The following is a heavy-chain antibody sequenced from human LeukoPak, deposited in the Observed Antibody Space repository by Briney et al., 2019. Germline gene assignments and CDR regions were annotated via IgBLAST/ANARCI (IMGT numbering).Heavy chain of an antibody. D-gene: IGHD3-3*01. CDR2: IYYSGST. J-gene: IGHJ6*02. Sequence: SETLSLTCTVSGGSISGSSYYWGWIRQPPGKGLEWIGSIYYSGSTYYNPSLKSRVTISVDTSKNQFSLKLSSVTAADTAVYYCARGRLPFGVVITPTYYYYGMDVWGQGTTVTVSS. CDR1: GGSISGSSYY. CDR3: ARGRLPFGVVITPTYYYYGMDV. V-gene: IGHV4-39*02.